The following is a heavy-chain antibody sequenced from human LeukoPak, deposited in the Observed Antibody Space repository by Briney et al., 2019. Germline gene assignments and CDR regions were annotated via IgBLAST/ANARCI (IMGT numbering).Heavy chain of an antibody. J-gene: IGHJ5*02. CDR2: INHSGST. D-gene: IGHD3-3*01. V-gene: IGHV4-34*09. CDR3: ARDRYDFWSGYPVWFDP. CDR1: GGSFSGYY. Sequence: PSETLSLTCAVYGGSFSGYYWSWIRQPPGKGLEWIGEINHSGSTNYNPSLKSRVTISVDTSKNQFSLKLSSVTAADTAVYYRARDRYDFWSGYPVWFDPWGQGTLVTVSS.